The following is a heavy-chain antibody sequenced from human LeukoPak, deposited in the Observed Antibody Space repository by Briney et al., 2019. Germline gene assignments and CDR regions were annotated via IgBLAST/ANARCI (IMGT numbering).Heavy chain of an antibody. D-gene: IGHD6-19*01. CDR1: GYTFTSYY. V-gene: IGHV1-46*01. J-gene: IGHJ1*01. CDR3: ARDHQEGSQDNEYFQH. CDR2: INPSGGST. Sequence: ASVKVSCKASGYTFTSYYMHWVRQAPGQGLEWMGIINPSGGSTSYAQKFQGRVTMTRDTSTSTVYMELSSLRSEDTAVYYCARDHQEGSQDNEYFQHWGQGTLVTVSS.